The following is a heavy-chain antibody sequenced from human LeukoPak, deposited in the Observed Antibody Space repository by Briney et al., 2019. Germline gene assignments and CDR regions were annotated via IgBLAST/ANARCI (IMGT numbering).Heavy chain of an antibody. CDR3: ASGNLVPFEY. D-gene: IGHD6-13*01. J-gene: IGHJ4*02. CDR1: GYSFTSNW. Sequence: GESLKVSCKGSGYSFTSNWIGWVRQMPGKGLEWMGIIYPSDSGTRYSPSFQGQVTISADKSITTAYLQWSSLKASDTAMYYCASGNLVPFEYWGQGTRVTVSS. CDR2: IYPSDSGT. V-gene: IGHV5-51*01.